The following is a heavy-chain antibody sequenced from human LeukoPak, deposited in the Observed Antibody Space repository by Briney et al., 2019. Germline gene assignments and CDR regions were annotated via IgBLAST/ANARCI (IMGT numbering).Heavy chain of an antibody. J-gene: IGHJ4*02. V-gene: IGHV3-7*01. CDR2: IKQDGSDK. CDR1: GFTFSNYW. Sequence: GGSLRLSXAASGFTFSNYWMSWVRQAPGKGLEWLANIKQDGSDKYYVDSVKGRFTISRDNAKNLMFLQMNSLRAEDTAMYYCARDPYGGTDYWGQGTLVTVSS. CDR3: ARDPYGGTDY. D-gene: IGHD4-23*01.